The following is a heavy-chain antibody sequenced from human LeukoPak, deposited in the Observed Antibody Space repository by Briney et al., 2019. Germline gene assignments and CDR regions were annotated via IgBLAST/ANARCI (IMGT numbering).Heavy chain of an antibody. Sequence: SETLSLTCAVYGGSFSGYYWSWIRQPPGKGLEWIGEINHSGSTNYNSSLKSRVTISVDTSKNQFSLKLSSVTAADTAVYYCARFSQYYDSPTHYLDYWGQGILVTVSS. CDR2: INHSGST. D-gene: IGHD3-16*01. CDR3: ARFSQYYDSPTHYLDY. V-gene: IGHV4-34*01. J-gene: IGHJ4*02. CDR1: GGSFSGYY.